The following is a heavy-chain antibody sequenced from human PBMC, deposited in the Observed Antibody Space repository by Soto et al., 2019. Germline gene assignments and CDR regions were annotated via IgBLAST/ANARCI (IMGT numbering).Heavy chain of an antibody. D-gene: IGHD3-3*01. CDR1: GGSISSYY. CDR3: ATSARDFWSGYSVSYYYYYMVV. Sequence: SETLSLTCTVSGGSISSYYWSWIRQPPGKGLEWIGYIYYSGSTNYNPSLKSRVTISVDTSKNQFSLKLSSVTAADTAVYYCATSARDFWSGYSVSYYYYYMVVWGKGTTVNVSS. J-gene: IGHJ6*03. CDR2: IYYSGST. V-gene: IGHV4-59*01.